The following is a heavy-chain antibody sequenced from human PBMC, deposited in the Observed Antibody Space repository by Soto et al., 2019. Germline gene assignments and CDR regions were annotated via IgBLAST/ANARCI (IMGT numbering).Heavy chain of an antibody. J-gene: IGHJ5*02. CDR1: GGSISSSSYY. CDR3: ARQSGGLGRGHSYGGWFDP. CDR2: IYYSGST. D-gene: IGHD5-18*01. Sequence: SETLSLTCTVSGGSISSSSYYWGWIRQPPGKGLEWIGSIYYSGSTYYNPSLKSRVTISVDTSKNQFSLKLSSVTAADTAVYYCARQSGGLGRGHSYGGWFDPWGQGTLVT. V-gene: IGHV4-39*01.